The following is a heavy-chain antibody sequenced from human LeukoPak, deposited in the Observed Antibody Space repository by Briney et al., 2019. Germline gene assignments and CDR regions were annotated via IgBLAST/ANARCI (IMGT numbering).Heavy chain of an antibody. J-gene: IGHJ4*02. CDR2: IRGSGDST. Sequence: GGSLRLSCAASGFTFSGYAMSWVRQAPGKGLEWVSAIRGSGDSTYYADSVKGRFTISRDNSKNTLYLQMNSLRAEDTAVYYCAKRFRGSSGLYYFDYWGQGTLVTVSS. CDR3: AKRFRGSSGLYYFDY. CDR1: GFTFSGYA. V-gene: IGHV3-23*01. D-gene: IGHD6-13*01.